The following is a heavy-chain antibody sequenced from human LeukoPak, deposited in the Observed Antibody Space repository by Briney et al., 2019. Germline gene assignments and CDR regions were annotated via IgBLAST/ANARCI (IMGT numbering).Heavy chain of an antibody. V-gene: IGHV4-61*02. CDR3: AREFAP. J-gene: IGHJ5*02. Sequence: SETLSLTCTVSGGSISSGSLYWTWIRQPAGRGLEWIGLIYTSGSTNYNPSLRSRVTISLDTSKNQFSLKLTSVTATDTAVYYCAREFAPWGQGTLVTVSS. CDR2: IYTSGST. CDR1: GGSISSGSLY.